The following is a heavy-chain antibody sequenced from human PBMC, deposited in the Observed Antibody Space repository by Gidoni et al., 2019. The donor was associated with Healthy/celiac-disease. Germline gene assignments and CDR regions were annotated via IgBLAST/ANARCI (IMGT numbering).Heavy chain of an antibody. CDR2: ISAYNGNT. V-gene: IGHV1-18*01. D-gene: IGHD3-3*01. CDR3: ARTEEGGYDFWSGYYSGYGMDV. J-gene: IGHJ6*02. CDR1: GYTFTSYG. Sequence: QVQLVQSGAEVKKPGASVKVSCKASGYTFTSYGISWVRQAPGQGLEWMGWISAYNGNTNYAQKLQGRVTMTTDTSTSTAYMELRSLRSDDTAVYYCARTEEGGYDFWSGYYSGYGMDVWGQGTTVTVSS.